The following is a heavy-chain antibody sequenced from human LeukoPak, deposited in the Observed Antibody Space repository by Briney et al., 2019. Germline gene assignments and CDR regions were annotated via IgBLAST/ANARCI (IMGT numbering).Heavy chain of an antibody. CDR2: IIPIFGTA. CDR1: GYTFTGYY. Sequence: GASVKVSCKASGYTFTGYYMHWVRQAPGQGLEWMGGIIPIFGTANYAQKFQGRVTITADKSTSTAYMELSSLRSEDTAVYYCARHFGIAARRGFDYWGQGTLVTVSS. D-gene: IGHD6-6*01. CDR3: ARHFGIAARRGFDY. J-gene: IGHJ4*02. V-gene: IGHV1-69*06.